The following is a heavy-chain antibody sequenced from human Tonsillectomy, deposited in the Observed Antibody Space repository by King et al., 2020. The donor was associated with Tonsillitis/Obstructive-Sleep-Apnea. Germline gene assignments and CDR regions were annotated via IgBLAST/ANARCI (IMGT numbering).Heavy chain of an antibody. CDR1: GFTFSRYA. CDR2: MSYDGSRE. Sequence: VPLVSSGGGVVQPGPSLRLSCSASGFTFSRYALHWVRPAPGQGLEWVAVMSYDGSREYYADSVKGRFTISRDNSKHSLYLQMHSLRAEDTAVYYCARERTEGRRRNGEREADGERDGGGKGTTGT. D-gene: IGHD3-10*01. J-gene: IGHJ6*03. CDR3: ARERTEGRRRNGEREADGERDG. V-gene: IGHV3-30*04.